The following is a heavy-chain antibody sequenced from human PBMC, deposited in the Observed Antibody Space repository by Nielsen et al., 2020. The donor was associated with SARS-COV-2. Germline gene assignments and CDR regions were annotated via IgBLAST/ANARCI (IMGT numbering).Heavy chain of an antibody. Sequence: GGSLRLSCAASGFTFDDYAMHWVRQAPGKGLEWVAVISYDGSNKYYADSVKGRFTISRDNSKNTLYLQMNSLRAEDTAVYYCTGAVSYYYGMDVWGQGTTVTVSS. CDR3: TGAVSYYYGMDV. J-gene: IGHJ6*02. D-gene: IGHD5/OR15-5a*01. V-gene: IGHV3-30-3*01. CDR1: GFTFDDYA. CDR2: ISYDGSNK.